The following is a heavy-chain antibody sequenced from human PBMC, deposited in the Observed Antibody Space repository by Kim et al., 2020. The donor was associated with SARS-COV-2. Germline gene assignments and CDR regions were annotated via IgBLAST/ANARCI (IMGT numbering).Heavy chain of an antibody. CDR1: GIIFSTNS. CDR3: ATFGNSAIYHWYFDL. Sequence: GSLRLSCVASGIIFSTNSINWVRRAPGKGLEWISYISGDKITIYYADSVKGRFTVSRDNAKNTVYLQMNSLRDEDSAVYYCATFGNSAIYHWYFDLWGR. D-gene: IGHD1-1*01. J-gene: IGHJ2*01. CDR2: ISGDKITI. V-gene: IGHV3-48*02.